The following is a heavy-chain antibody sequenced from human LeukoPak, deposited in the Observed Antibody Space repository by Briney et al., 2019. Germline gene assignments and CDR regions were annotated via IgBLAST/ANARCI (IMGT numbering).Heavy chain of an antibody. CDR3: SRLVTAAAQFDY. V-gene: IGHV4-4*07. Sequence: SETLSLTCTVSGGSISSYYWSWIRQPAGKGLQWIGRIYTSGSTNYNPSLKSRVTMSVDTSKNQFSLRLNSVTAEDTAVYYCSRLVTAAAQFDYWGRGTLVTVSS. D-gene: IGHD6-13*01. J-gene: IGHJ4*02. CDR2: IYTSGST. CDR1: GGSISSYY.